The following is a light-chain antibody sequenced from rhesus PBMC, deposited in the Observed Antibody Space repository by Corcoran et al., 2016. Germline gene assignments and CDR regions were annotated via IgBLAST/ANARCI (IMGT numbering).Light chain of an antibody. V-gene: IGKV1-22*01. Sequence: DIQMTQSPSSLSASVGDTVTITCRASQGISSWLAWYQQKPGKAPKLLIYKASSLQSGVPSRFSGSGSGTDFTLTSSSLQSEDFATYYCQQYSSRPYSFGQGTKVEIK. J-gene: IGKJ2*01. CDR2: KAS. CDR1: QGISSW. CDR3: QQYSSRPYS.